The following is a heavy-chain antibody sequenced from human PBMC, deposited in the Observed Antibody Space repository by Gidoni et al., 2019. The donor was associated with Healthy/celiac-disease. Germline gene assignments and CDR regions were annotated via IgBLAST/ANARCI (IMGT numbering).Heavy chain of an antibody. CDR3: ASDPGPYYYGSGTPSVVFDP. CDR1: GYSISSGYY. Sequence: QVQLQESGPGLVKPSATLSLTCAVSGYSISSGYYWGWIRQPPGKGLEWIGCIYHSGVTYYNPSLKSRVTISVDTSKNQFSLKLSSVTATDTAVYYCASDPGPYYYGSGTPSVVFDPWGQGTLVTVSS. V-gene: IGHV4-38-2*01. J-gene: IGHJ5*02. CDR2: IYHSGVT. D-gene: IGHD3-10*01.